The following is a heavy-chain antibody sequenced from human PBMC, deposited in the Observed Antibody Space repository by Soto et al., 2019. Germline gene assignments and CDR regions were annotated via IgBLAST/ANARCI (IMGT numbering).Heavy chain of an antibody. J-gene: IGHJ4*02. Sequence: QVQLVQSGGEVKKPGASVEVSCKATGYTFTDYGISWVRQAPGQGLEWVGWISAKNGNTNYAQKFQGRVTMTTDTSTSTAYMELRSLRSDDTAIYYCAKDNDYIIAYWGQGTLLTVSS. D-gene: IGHD4-17*01. CDR2: ISAKNGNT. CDR1: GYTFTDYG. V-gene: IGHV1-18*01. CDR3: AKDNDYIIAY.